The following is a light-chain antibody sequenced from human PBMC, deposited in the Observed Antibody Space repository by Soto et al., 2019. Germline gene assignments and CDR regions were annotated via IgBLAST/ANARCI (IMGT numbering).Light chain of an antibody. V-gene: IGLV2-14*01. CDR1: SSDVGGYNH. CDR3: SSYTSSSSYV. J-gene: IGLJ1*01. CDR2: EVS. Sequence: QSALTQPASVSGSPGQSITISCTGTSSDVGGYNHVAWYQQYPGKAPKLIIFEVSDRPSGISNRFSGSKSRNTASLTISGHQAEDEADYYCSSYTSSSSYVFGTGTKVTVL.